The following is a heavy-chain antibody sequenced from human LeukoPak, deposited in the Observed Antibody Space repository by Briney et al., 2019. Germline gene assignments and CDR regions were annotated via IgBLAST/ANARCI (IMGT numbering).Heavy chain of an antibody. J-gene: IGHJ4*02. CDR1: GSTFSHPW. D-gene: IGHD4-17*01. Sequence: PGGSLRLSCAASGSTFSHPWMSWVRQAPGKGLEWVGRIKSKTHGGTADYAAPVKGRFTISRDDSKNTLYLQMNSLNSEDTAVYYCAMEDSGARAWGQGTLVTVSS. CDR3: AMEDSGARA. V-gene: IGHV3-15*01. CDR2: IKSKTHGGTA.